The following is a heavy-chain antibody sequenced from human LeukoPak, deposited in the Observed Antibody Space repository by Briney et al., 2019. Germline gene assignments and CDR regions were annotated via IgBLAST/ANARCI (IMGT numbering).Heavy chain of an antibody. V-gene: IGHV4-59*12. CDR3: ARRDGWLDDHDAFDI. CDR1: GGSISSYY. J-gene: IGHJ3*02. Sequence: SETLSLTCTVSGGSISSYYWSWIRQPPGKGLEWIGYIYYSGSTNYNPSLKSRVTISVDTSKNQFSLKLSSVTAADTAVYYCARRDGWLDDHDAFDIWGQGTMVTVSS. D-gene: IGHD5-24*01. CDR2: IYYSGST.